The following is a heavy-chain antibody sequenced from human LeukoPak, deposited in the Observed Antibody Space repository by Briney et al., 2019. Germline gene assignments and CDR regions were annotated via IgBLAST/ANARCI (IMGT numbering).Heavy chain of an antibody. CDR2: ISGSGGST. D-gene: IGHD3-10*01. Sequence: QPGGSLRLSCAASGFTFNNFAMNWVRQAPGKGLEWVSSISGSGGSTDYADSVKGRFTISRDNSKNTLYLQMNSLRAEDTAVYYCARDWTSQGYYYGSGSSRHAFDIWGQGTMVTVSS. J-gene: IGHJ3*02. CDR1: GFTFNNFA. V-gene: IGHV3-23*01. CDR3: ARDWTSQGYYYGSGSSRHAFDI.